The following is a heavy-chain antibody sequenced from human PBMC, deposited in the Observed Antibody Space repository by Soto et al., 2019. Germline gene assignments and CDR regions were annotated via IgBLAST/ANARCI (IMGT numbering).Heavy chain of an antibody. V-gene: IGHV5-10-1*01. CDR2: IDPSDSYT. CDR1: GYSFTSYW. J-gene: IGHJ4*02. D-gene: IGHD3-22*01. Sequence: GESLKLYCKGSGYSFTSYWISWVRQMPGKGLERMGRIDPSDSYTNYSPPFQGHVTISADKPISTPYLQWSSLKASDTAMYYCERHKYYDSSGYLQAHFDYWGQGTLVTVSS. CDR3: ERHKYYDSSGYLQAHFDY.